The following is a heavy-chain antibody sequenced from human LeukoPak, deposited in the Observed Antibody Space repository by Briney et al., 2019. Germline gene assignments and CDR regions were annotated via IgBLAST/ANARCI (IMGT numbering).Heavy chain of an antibody. J-gene: IGHJ3*02. CDR2: ISGSGGNT. CDR3: VRAKGGPGSTWTFDI. CDR1: GFTFSSYT. D-gene: IGHD6-13*01. V-gene: IGHV3-23*01. Sequence: GESLRLSCAASGFTFSSYTMSWVRQAPGKGLEWVSAISGSGGNTYYADSVKGRFTISRDNSKNSLYLQMNSLRAEDTAVYFCVRAKGGPGSTWTFDIWGQGTMVTVSS.